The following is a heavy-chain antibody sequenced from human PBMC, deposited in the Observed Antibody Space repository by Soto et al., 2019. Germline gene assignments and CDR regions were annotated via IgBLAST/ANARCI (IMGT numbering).Heavy chain of an antibody. V-gene: IGHV3-30*03. CDR1: GFPFSSYG. Sequence: QVQLVESGGGVVQPGRSLRLSCAASGFPFSSYGMHWVRQAPGKGLEWVAVISYDGSKKYYADSVKGRFTISRDNSKNTLYLQMNSLRAEDTAVYYCAIDRSYSSSSDYFDYWGQGTLVTVSS. CDR2: ISYDGSKK. CDR3: AIDRSYSSSSDYFDY. J-gene: IGHJ4*02. D-gene: IGHD6-6*01.